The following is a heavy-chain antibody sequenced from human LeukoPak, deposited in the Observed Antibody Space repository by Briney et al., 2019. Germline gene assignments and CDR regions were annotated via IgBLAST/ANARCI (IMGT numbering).Heavy chain of an antibody. CDR1: GFTFSSYA. CDR3: AKGSGIDN. CDR2: VSGSGDTI. Sequence: GGSLRLSCAAAGFTFSSYAMTWVRQAPGKGLEWVSAVSGSGDTIYYASSVKGRFTISRDNSKNTLYLQMNSLRADDTAVYYCAKGSGIDNWGQGTLVTVSS. V-gene: IGHV3-23*01. D-gene: IGHD3-10*01. J-gene: IGHJ4*02.